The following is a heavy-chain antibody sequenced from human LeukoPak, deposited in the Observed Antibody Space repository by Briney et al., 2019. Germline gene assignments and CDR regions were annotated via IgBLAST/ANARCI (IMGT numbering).Heavy chain of an antibody. CDR2: ISGSGGST. CDR3: AKVLNIYHYYGMDV. Sequence: GGSPRLSCAASGFTFTSYAMTWVRQAPGKGLEWVSGISGSGGSTDYADSVRGRFTISRDNSKSTLFLQMNSLRAEDTVVYYCAKVLNIYHYYGMDVWGQGTTVTVSS. D-gene: IGHD2/OR15-2a*01. V-gene: IGHV3-23*01. CDR1: GFTFTSYA. J-gene: IGHJ6*02.